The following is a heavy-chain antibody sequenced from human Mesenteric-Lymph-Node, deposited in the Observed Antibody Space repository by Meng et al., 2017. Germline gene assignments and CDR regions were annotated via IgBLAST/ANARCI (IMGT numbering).Heavy chain of an antibody. Sequence: GESLKISCAASGFTFSNYGMHWVRQAPGKGLEWVTVIWYDGSYNYYADSVKGRFTISRDNSMNTLYLQMNSLRAEDTAVYYCAREQNHGDPGDDALDIWGQGTRVTGSS. CDR1: GFTFSNYG. V-gene: IGHV3-33*01. CDR2: IWYDGSYN. J-gene: IGHJ3*02. CDR3: AREQNHGDPGDDALDI. D-gene: IGHD4-17*01.